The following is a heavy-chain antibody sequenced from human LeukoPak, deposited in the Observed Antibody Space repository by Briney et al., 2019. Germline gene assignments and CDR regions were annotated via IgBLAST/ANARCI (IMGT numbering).Heavy chain of an antibody. CDR2: ISDSGGAT. V-gene: IGHV3-23*01. CDR1: GFTFSHYA. D-gene: IGHD2-21*01. J-gene: IGHJ4*02. CDR3: AKDVGVILFDY. Sequence: GGSLRLSCAASGFTFSHYAMGWVRQAPGKGLEWVSTISDSGGATHYADSVKGRFTISRDNSKNTLYLQMNSLRVEDTAVYYCAKDVGVILFDYWGQGTLVTVPS.